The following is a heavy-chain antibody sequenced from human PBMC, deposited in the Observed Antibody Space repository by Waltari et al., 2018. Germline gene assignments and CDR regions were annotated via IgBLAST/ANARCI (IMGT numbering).Heavy chain of an antibody. J-gene: IGHJ3*01. CDR1: GVSITSTSHY. Sequence: QLQLQESGPGLVKPSETLSLTCSVSGVSITSTSHYWGWIRQPPGQCLEWIGTMSYSGATYSSPSLKSRVTISRDTSKNQLSLKLGSVTAADTAVYYCATYIGASVGTAAFDVWGQGTMVTVSS. CDR2: MSYSGAT. D-gene: IGHD5-12*01. CDR3: ATYIGASVGTAAFDV. V-gene: IGHV4-39*01.